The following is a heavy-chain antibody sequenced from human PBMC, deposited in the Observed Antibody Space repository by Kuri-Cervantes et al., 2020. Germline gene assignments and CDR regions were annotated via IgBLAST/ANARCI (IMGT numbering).Heavy chain of an antibody. Sequence: ASVKVSCKASGYTFTSYAMHWVRQAPGQRLEWMGWINAGNGNTKYSQKFQGRVTITRDTSASTAYMELSSLRSEDTAVYYCARVEIRPYSGYVGGIDYWGQGTLGTVSS. CDR2: INAGNGNT. J-gene: IGHJ4*02. CDR3: ARVEIRPYSGYVGGIDY. V-gene: IGHV1-3*01. D-gene: IGHD5-12*01. CDR1: GYTFTSYA.